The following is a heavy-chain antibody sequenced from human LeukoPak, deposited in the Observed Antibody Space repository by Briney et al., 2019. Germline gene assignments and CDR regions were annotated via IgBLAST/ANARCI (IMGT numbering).Heavy chain of an antibody. CDR2: IIPILGIA. V-gene: IGHV1-69*04. D-gene: IGHD3-3*01. CDR1: GGTFSSYA. Sequence: SVKVSCKASGGTFSSYAISWVRQAPGQGLEWMGRIIPILGIANYAQKFQGRVTITAGKSTSTAYMELSSLRSEDTAVYYCASWYDFWSAEPTRFDHWGQGTLVTVSS. CDR3: ASWYDFWSAEPTRFDH. J-gene: IGHJ4*02.